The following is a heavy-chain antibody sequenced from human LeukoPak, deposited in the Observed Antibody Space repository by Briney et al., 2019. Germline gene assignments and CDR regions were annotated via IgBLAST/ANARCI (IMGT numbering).Heavy chain of an antibody. Sequence: GESLKISCKGSEYIFTSSWIGWVRQMPGKGLEWMGIIYPGDSETRYSPSFQGQVTMSADKSISTAYLQWSGLRASDTAIYYCARLDATSGGDYWGQGTLVTVSS. D-gene: IGHD3-16*01. V-gene: IGHV5-51*01. J-gene: IGHJ4*02. CDR1: EYIFTSSW. CDR3: ARLDATSGGDY. CDR2: IYPGDSET.